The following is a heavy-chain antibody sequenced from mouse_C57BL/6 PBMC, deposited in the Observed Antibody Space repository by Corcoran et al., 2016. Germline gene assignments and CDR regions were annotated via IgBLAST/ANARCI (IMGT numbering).Heavy chain of an antibody. CDR3: ARWDDGYFYYAMDY. V-gene: IGHV1-26*01. D-gene: IGHD2-3*01. CDR1: GYTFTDYY. J-gene: IGHJ4*01. Sequence: EVQLQQSGPELVKPGASVKISCKASGYTFTDYYMNWVKQSHGKSLEWIGDINPNNGGTSYNQKLKGKATLTVDKSSSTAYMELRSRTSEDTAVYYCARWDDGYFYYAMDYWGQGTSVTVSS. CDR2: INPNNGGT.